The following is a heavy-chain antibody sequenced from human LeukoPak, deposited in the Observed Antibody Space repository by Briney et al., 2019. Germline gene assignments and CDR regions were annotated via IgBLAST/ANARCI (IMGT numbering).Heavy chain of an antibody. CDR2: INPNSGGT. CDR1: GYTFNGYY. V-gene: IGHV1-2*02. CDR3: ARDASDPGWFDP. Sequence: ASVNVSCKASGYTFNGYYMHWVRQAPGQGLEWMGWINPNSGGTNYAQKFQGRVTMTRDTSISTAYMELSRLRSDDTAVYYCARDASDPGWFDPWGQGTLVTVSS. D-gene: IGHD3-10*01. J-gene: IGHJ5*02.